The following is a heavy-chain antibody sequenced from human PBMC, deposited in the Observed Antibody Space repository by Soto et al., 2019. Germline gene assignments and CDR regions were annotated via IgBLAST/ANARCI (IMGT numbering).Heavy chain of an antibody. J-gene: IGHJ4*02. V-gene: IGHV1-69*13. CDR1: GGTFRSYA. CDR3: ARDGDSSSWYGTSGY. D-gene: IGHD6-13*01. Sequence: GASVKVSCKASGGTFRSYAISWVRQAPGQGLEWMGGIIPIFGTANYAQKLQGRVTITADESTSTAYMELSSLRSEDTAVYYCARDGDSSSWYGTSGYWGQGTLVTVSS. CDR2: IIPIFGTA.